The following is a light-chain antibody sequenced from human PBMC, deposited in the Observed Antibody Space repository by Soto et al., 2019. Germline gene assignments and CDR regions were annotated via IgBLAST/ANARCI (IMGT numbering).Light chain of an antibody. V-gene: IGKV3-11*01. CDR2: DAS. J-gene: IGKJ5*01. CDR3: QQRSNWPPLIP. CDR1: RSVSSY. Sequence: QFTSTLPLATGERATLTWTDGRSVSSYLAWYQQKPGQAPRLLIYDASNRATGIPARFSGSVSATDFTLTISSLDPEDFAVYYCQQRSNWPPLIPFGQGTRLEIK.